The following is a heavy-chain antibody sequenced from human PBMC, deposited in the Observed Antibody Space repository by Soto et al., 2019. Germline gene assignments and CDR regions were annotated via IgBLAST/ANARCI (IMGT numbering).Heavy chain of an antibody. CDR1: GGSVSSSSYY. CDR3: ARDADSTAGRPPGLEI. V-gene: IGHV4-61*01. J-gene: IGHJ3*02. D-gene: IGHD6-6*01. CDR2: IYYSGST. Sequence: QVQLQESGPGLVKPSETLSLTCTVSGGSVSSSSYYWNWIRQPPGKGPEWIGNIYYSGSTNYNPSLKSRVTTSVDTSTNQFSRRRSSVTAADTAVYYCARDADSTAGRPPGLEIWGQGTKVTVSS.